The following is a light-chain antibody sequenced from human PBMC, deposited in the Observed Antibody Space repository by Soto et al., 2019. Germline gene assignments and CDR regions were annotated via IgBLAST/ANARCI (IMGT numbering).Light chain of an antibody. CDR2: DSS. CDR1: QNVDKF. CDR3: QQRKNWPPIT. V-gene: IGKV3-11*01. Sequence: EIELTQSPATLSLSPGETATPSCRASQNVDKFLAWYQQRPGQPPRLLIFDSSNRATGVPVRFSGSGSGTVFTLTNGSLEPEDSAVYYCQQRKNWPPITFGQGTRLEIK. J-gene: IGKJ5*01.